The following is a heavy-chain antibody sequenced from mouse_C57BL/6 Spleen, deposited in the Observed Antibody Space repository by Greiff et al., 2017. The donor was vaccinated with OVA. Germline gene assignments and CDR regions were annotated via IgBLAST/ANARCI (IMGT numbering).Heavy chain of an antibody. V-gene: IGHV1-22*01. CDR1: GYTFTDYN. Sequence: VQLQQSGPELVKPGASVKMSCKASGYTFTDYNMHWVKQSHGKSLEWIGYINPNNGGTSYNQKLKGKATLTVNKSSRTAYLELRSLTSEDSAVYYCARDYGSSYPWFAYWGQGTLVTVSA. CDR2: INPNNGGT. D-gene: IGHD1-1*01. CDR3: ARDYGSSYPWFAY. J-gene: IGHJ3*01.